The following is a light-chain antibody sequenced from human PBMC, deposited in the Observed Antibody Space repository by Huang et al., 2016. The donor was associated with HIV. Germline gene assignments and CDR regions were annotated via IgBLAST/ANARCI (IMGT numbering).Light chain of an antibody. J-gene: IGKJ1*01. Sequence: DIVMTQSPDSLAVSLGERATINCKSSQSVLYSSNNKNYFAWYQQKPGQPPKLLIYWASTRESGVPDRCRGSGSGTDFTLTISSLQAEDVAVYYCQQYYTTPWTFGQGTKVEIK. V-gene: IGKV4-1*01. CDR1: QSVLYSSNNKNY. CDR3: QQYYTTPWT. CDR2: WAS.